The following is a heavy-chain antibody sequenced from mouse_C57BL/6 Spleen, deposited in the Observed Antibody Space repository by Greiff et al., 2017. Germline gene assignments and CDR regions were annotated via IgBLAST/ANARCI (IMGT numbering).Heavy chain of an antibody. CDR1: GYTFTDYE. CDR2: IDPETGGT. J-gene: IGHJ2*01. CDR3: TGSGYYGSRGDYYFDD. D-gene: IGHD1-1*01. Sequence: VQLQQSGAELVRPGASVTLSCKASGYTFTDYEMHWVKQTPVHGLEWIGAIDPETGGTAYNQKFKGKAILTADKSSSTAYMELRSMTSEDSADYYCTGSGYYGSRGDYYFDDWGQGTTLTVSS. V-gene: IGHV1-15*01.